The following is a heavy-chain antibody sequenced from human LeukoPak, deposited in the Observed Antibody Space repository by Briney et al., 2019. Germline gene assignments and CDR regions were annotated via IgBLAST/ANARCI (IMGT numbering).Heavy chain of an antibody. CDR1: GFTFSSQW. CDR2: VNQGGTEK. Sequence: PGGSLRLSCAASGFTFSSQWMGWVRQAPGKGLEWVANVNQGGTEKFYVDSVKGRFTISRDNAENSLYLQMNSLRAEDTAVYYCARGYSSSWYPLPDYWGQGTLVTVSS. CDR3: ARGYSSSWYPLPDY. V-gene: IGHV3-7*04. J-gene: IGHJ4*02. D-gene: IGHD6-13*01.